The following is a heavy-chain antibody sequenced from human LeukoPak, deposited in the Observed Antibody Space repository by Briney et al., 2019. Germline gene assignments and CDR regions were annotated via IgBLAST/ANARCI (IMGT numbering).Heavy chain of an antibody. Sequence: GASVKVSCKASGYTFTSYYMHWVRQAPGQGLEWMGIINPSGGSTSYAQKFQGRVTMTRDMSTSTVYMELSSLRSEDTAVYYCARDRSTVTTASYYFDYWGQGTLVTVSS. D-gene: IGHD4-11*01. J-gene: IGHJ4*02. CDR1: GYTFTSYY. CDR2: INPSGGST. CDR3: ARDRSTVTTASYYFDY. V-gene: IGHV1-46*01.